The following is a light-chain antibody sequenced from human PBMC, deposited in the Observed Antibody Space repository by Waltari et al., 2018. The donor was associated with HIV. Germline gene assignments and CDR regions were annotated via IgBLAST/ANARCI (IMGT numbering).Light chain of an antibody. J-gene: IGLJ2*01. CDR2: DVT. CDR1: ANDIAAYHH. V-gene: IGLV2-14*03. Sequence: QSALTQPASVSGSPGQWVTISCSGTANDIAAYHHVSWYQLPPGKAPKLIIYDVTYRPSGVSDRFSGSKSGNAASLTISGLQPEDEGDYFCASYRTAYTMVFGGGTRLTV. CDR3: ASYRTAYTMV.